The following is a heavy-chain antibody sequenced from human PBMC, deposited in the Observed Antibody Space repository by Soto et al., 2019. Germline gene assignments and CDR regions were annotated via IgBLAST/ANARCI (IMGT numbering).Heavy chain of an antibody. CDR2: INGRSNYK. CDR1: GFALTTYT. D-gene: IGHD1-26*01. J-gene: IGHJ4*02. CDR3: VSEDGVVGASSAFDY. Sequence: EVQLVASGGGLVAPGGSLRLSCVASGFALTTYTMNWVRQAPGTGLEWVSSINGRSNYKYYSDSVKGRFTVSRDNAQNSPFLQMRRLGPEDRAVYHCVSEDGVVGASSAFDYWGQRTLVTVSS. V-gene: IGHV3-21*02.